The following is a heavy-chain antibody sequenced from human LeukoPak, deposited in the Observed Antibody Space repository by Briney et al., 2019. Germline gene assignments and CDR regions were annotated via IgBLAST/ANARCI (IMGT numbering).Heavy chain of an antibody. V-gene: IGHV4-34*01. CDR3: ARGPQVAAGNYYYYYMDV. J-gene: IGHJ6*03. CDR1: GGSFSGYY. Sequence: SETLSLTCAIYGGSFSGYYWSWIRQPPGKGLEWIGEINHSGSTNYNPSLKSRVTISVDTSKNQFSLKLSSVTAADTAVYYCARGPQVAAGNYYYYYMDVWGKGTTVTVSS. D-gene: IGHD6-13*01. CDR2: INHSGST.